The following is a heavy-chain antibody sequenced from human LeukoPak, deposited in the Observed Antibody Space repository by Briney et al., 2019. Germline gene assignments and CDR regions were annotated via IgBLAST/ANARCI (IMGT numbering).Heavy chain of an antibody. D-gene: IGHD1-1*01. J-gene: IGHJ3*02. CDR3: AREGTTTDAFDI. V-gene: IGHV4-61*02. CDR2: VYTSGST. Sequence: SETLSLTCTVSGGSINSGSYYWTWIRQPAGKGLEWIGRVYTSGSTNYKPSLRSRVTISLDASKNQLSLKVSSVTAADTAVYYCAREGTTTDAFDIWGQGTMVTVSS. CDR1: GGSINSGSYY.